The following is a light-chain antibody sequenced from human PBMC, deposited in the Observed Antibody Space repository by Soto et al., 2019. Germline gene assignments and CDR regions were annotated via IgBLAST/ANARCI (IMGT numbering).Light chain of an antibody. CDR1: QDISNY. CDR3: QQYVNLPPLT. CDR2: DAS. J-gene: IGKJ5*01. Sequence: DIRMTQSPSSLSASVGDSVTITCQASQDISNYLNWYQQKPGKAPKLLIYDASNMETGVPSRFSGSGSGTDFTFTISSLQPEDIATYYCQQYVNLPPLTFGQGTRLEIK. V-gene: IGKV1-33*01.